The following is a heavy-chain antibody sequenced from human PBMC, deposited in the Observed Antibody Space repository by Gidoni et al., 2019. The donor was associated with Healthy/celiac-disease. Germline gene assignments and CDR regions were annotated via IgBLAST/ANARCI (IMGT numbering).Heavy chain of an antibody. CDR2: IYSGGST. V-gene: IGHV3-66*01. CDR3: ARDAPTMTDAFDI. D-gene: IGHD3-22*01. J-gene: IGHJ3*02. Sequence: EVQLVESGGGLVQPGGSLRLSCAASGFTVSSNYMSWVRQAPGKGLEWVSVIYSGGSTYYADSVKGRFTISRDNSKNTLYLQMNSLRAEDTAVYYCARDAPTMTDAFDIWGQGTMVTVSS. CDR1: GFTVSSNY.